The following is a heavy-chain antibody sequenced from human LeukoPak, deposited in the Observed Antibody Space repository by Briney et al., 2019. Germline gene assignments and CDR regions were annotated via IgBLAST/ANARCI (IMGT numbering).Heavy chain of an antibody. V-gene: IGHV4-38-2*02. CDR1: GYSISSGNY. J-gene: IGHJ4*02. Sequence: MPSETLSLTCSVSGYSISSGNYWGWIRLPPGKGLQWIGSIYHSGSTYYNPSLKSRVTISVDTSKNQFSLKLSSVTAADTAVYYCAKGYCRGNSCYDDRGAFDYWGQGTLVTVSS. CDR3: AKGYCRGNSCYDDRGAFDY. D-gene: IGHD2-2*01. CDR2: IYHSGST.